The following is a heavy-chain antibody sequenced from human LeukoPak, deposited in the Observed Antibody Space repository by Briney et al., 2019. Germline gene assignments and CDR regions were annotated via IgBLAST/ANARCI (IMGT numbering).Heavy chain of an antibody. J-gene: IGHJ3*02. CDR1: GGSISSYY. V-gene: IGHV4-59*01. CDR3: ARDGSRVGENAFDI. CDR2: IYYSGST. D-gene: IGHD3-10*01. Sequence: SETLSLTCTVSGGSISSYYWSWIRQPPGKGLEWIGYIYYSGSTNYNPSLKSRVTISVDTSKNQFSLKLSSVTAADTAVYYCARDGSRVGENAFDIWGQGTMVTVSS.